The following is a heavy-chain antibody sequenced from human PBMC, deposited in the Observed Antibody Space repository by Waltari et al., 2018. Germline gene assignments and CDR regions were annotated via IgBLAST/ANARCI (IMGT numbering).Heavy chain of an antibody. CDR1: GGSISSSSYY. CDR3: ARDRTGVYYYYGMDV. Sequence: QLQLQESGPGLVKPSETLSLTCTVSGGSISSSSYYWGWIRQPPGKGLEWIGSIYYSGSTSYNPPLKCRVTISVDTSKNQFSRKLSSVTAADTAVYYCARDRTGVYYYYGMDVWGQGTTVTVSS. CDR2: IYYSGST. V-gene: IGHV4-39*01. D-gene: IGHD7-27*01. J-gene: IGHJ6*02.